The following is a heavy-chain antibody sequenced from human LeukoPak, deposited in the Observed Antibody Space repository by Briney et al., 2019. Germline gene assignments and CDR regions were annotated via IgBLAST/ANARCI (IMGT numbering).Heavy chain of an antibody. J-gene: IGHJ4*02. CDR2: ISSSSSYI. CDR3: AREVVIDYYFDY. D-gene: IGHD3-22*01. V-gene: IGHV3-21*01. CDR1: GFTFISYS. Sequence: GGSLRLSCAASGFTFISYSMNWVRQAPGKGLEWVSSISSSSSYIYYADSVKGRFTISRDNAKNSLYLQMNSLRAEDTAVYYCAREVVIDYYFDYWGQGTLVTVSS.